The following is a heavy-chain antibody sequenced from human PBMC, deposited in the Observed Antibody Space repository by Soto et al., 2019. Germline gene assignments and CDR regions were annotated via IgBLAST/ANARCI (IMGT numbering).Heavy chain of an antibody. CDR2: ISYSWTT. Sequence: SETLSLTCTVSGGSISSGGYYWSWIRQPPGKGLEWIAYISYSWTTYYNPSLKSRLSISADTCKNQFSLELKSVTVADTAVYYCGTVRASWYIDYWGQGTLVTVS. J-gene: IGHJ4*02. D-gene: IGHD2-2*01. CDR1: GGSISSGGYY. CDR3: GTVRASWYIDY. V-gene: IGHV4-30-4*01.